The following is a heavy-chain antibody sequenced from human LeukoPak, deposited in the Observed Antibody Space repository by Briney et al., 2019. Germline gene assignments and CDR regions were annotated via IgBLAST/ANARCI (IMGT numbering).Heavy chain of an antibody. D-gene: IGHD2-8*01. CDR2: IYYSGST. J-gene: IGHJ4*02. CDR3: ASKPQGYCTNGVCYSVFDY. CDR1: GGSISSSSYY. Sequence: SETLSLTCTVSGGSISSSSYYWGWIRQPPGKGLEWIGSIYYSGSTYHNPSLKSRITISVDTSKNQFSLKLSSVTAADTAVYYCASKPQGYCTNGVCYSVFDYWGQGTLVTVSS. V-gene: IGHV4-39*01.